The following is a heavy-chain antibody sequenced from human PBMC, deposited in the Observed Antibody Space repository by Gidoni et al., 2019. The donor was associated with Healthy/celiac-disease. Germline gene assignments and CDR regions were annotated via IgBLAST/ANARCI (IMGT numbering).Heavy chain of an antibody. Sequence: EVQLVATGGGLIQPGGSLRLSCAASGFTVSSNYMSWVRQAPGKGLEWVSVIYSGGSTYYADSVKGRFTISRDNSKNTLYLQMNSLRAEDTAVYYCASPLPAAISFAFDIWGQGTMVTVSS. CDR3: ASPLPAAISFAFDI. J-gene: IGHJ3*02. CDR1: GFTVSSNY. D-gene: IGHD2-2*01. V-gene: IGHV3-53*02. CDR2: IYSGGST.